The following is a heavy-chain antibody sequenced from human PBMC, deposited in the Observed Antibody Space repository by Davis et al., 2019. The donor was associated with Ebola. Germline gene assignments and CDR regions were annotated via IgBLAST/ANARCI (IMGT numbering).Heavy chain of an antibody. V-gene: IGHV4-59*01. D-gene: IGHD5-24*01. Sequence: SETLSLTCAVYGGSFSGYYWSWIRQPPGKGLEWIGYMYYSGSTNYNPSLKSRVTISLDTSKNQFSLKLSSVTAADAAMYYCARDRGFDPWGQGTLVTVSS. CDR3: ARDRGFDP. J-gene: IGHJ5*02. CDR1: GGSFSGYY. CDR2: MYYSGST.